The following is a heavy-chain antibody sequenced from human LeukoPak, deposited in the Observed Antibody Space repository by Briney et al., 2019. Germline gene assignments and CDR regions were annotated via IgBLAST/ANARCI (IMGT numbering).Heavy chain of an antibody. CDR3: ARGLRYSSSWYRP. CDR2: INHSGST. J-gene: IGHJ5*02. Sequence: PSETLSLTCAVYGGSFSGYYWNWIRQPPGKGLEWIGEINHSGSTNCNPSLKSRVTISVDTSKNQFSLKLSSVTAADTAVYYCARGLRYSSSWYRPWGQGTLVTVSS. CDR1: GGSFSGYY. D-gene: IGHD6-13*01. V-gene: IGHV4-34*01.